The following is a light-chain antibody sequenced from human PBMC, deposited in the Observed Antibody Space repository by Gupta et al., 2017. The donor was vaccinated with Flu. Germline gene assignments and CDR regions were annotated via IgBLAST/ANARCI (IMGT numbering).Light chain of an antibody. V-gene: IGKV3-20*01. CDR1: QSVSSSY. CDR2: GAS. Sequence: EIVLTQSPGTLSLSPGERATLSCRASQSVSSSYLAWYQQKPGQAPRLLIYGASSRATGIPDRFSGSGSGTDFTLTISRLEPEDFAVFYCHQYGISRGTFGQGTKVEIK. J-gene: IGKJ1*01. CDR3: HQYGISRGT.